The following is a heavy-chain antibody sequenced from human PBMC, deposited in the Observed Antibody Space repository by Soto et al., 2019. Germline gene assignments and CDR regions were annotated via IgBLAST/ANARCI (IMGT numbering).Heavy chain of an antibody. CDR1: GFTFSSYA. Sequence: PGGSLRLSCAASGFTFSSYAMHWVRQAPGKGLEWVAVISYDGSNKYYADSVKGRFTISRDNSKNTLYLQMNSLRAEDTAVYYCARDRSNVDIVATHYYYYYGMDVWGQGTTVTVSS. CDR3: ARDRSNVDIVATHYYYYYGMDV. V-gene: IGHV3-30-3*01. J-gene: IGHJ6*02. D-gene: IGHD5-12*01. CDR2: ISYDGSNK.